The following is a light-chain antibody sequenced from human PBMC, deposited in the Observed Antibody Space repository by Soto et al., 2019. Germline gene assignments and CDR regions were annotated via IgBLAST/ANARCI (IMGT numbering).Light chain of an antibody. CDR3: QQHHDYPWP. J-gene: IGKJ1*01. CDR2: KSS. V-gene: IGKV1-5*03. CDR1: QSISSW. Sequence: DIQMTQSPSTLSASVGDRVTITCRASQSISSWLAWYQQKPGKAPKLLIYKSSSVESGVPSRFSGSGSGTGFTLNISRLQPDDFADYSCQQHHDYPWPFGQGTKVEIK.